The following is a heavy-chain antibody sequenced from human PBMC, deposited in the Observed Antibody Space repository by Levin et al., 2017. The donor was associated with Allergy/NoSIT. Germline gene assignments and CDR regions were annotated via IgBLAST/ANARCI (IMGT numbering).Heavy chain of an antibody. CDR2: ISYDGSNK. CDR3: AREGPKLGHAFDI. J-gene: IGHJ3*02. D-gene: IGHD1-26*01. V-gene: IGHV3-30*04. Sequence: PGGSLRLSCAASGFTFSSYTMHWVRQAPGKGLEWVAVISYDGSNKYYADSVKGRFTISRDNSRNTLYLQMNSLRADDTAVYFCAREGPKLGHAFDIWGQGTMVTVSS. CDR1: GFTFSSYT.